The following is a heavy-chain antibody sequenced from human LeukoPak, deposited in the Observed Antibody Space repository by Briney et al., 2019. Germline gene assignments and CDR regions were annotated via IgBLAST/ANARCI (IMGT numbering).Heavy chain of an antibody. CDR2: ITTSGSST. CDR1: GFTFSSYA. V-gene: IGHV3-23*01. CDR3: ARACSGGSCYLAAFDV. Sequence: GGSLRLSCAASGFTFSSYALSWVRQAPGKGLEWVSAITTSGSSTYYADSVKGRFTISRDNSKNTLYLLMNSLSAEDTAVYYCARACSGGSCYLAAFDVWGQGTMVTVSS. D-gene: IGHD2-15*01. J-gene: IGHJ3*01.